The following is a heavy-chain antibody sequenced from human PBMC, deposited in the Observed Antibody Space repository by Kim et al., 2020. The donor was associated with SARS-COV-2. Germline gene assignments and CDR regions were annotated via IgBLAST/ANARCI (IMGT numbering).Heavy chain of an antibody. V-gene: IGHV3-9*01. CDR3: AKDIKYSSSSGGFDY. CDR1: GFTFDDYA. CDR2: ISWNSGSI. J-gene: IGHJ4*01. D-gene: IGHD6-6*01. Sequence: GGSLRLSCAASGFTFDDYAMHWVRQAPGKGLEWVSGISWNSGSIGYADSVKGRFTISRDNAKNSLYLQMTSLRAEDTALYYCAKDIKYSSSSGGFDYWG.